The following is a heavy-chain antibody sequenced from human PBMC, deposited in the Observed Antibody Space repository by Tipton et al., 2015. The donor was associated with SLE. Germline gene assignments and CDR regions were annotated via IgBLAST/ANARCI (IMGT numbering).Heavy chain of an antibody. V-gene: IGHV4-61*09. Sequence: TLSLTYTVSGGSVTRGFSYWSWIRQPAGKGLEWIGQIYPSGSTDYNPSLRGRVTMSLDTSKNHFSLNLRSVTAADTALYFCVRDSVGITRGDAFDIWGQGTMVTVSS. D-gene: IGHD1-26*01. J-gene: IGHJ3*02. CDR2: IYPSGST. CDR3: VRDSVGITRGDAFDI. CDR1: GGSVTRGFSY.